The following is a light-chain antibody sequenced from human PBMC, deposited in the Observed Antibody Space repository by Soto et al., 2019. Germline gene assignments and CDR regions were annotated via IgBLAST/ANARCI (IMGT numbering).Light chain of an antibody. Sequence: QSALTQPASVSGSPGQSITISCTGTSSDVGGYNYVSWYQQHPGKAPKLIIYEVSNRPSGVSNRVSGSKSGNTASLTISGLEAEDEADYYCNSDRTNDTWLFGRGTKLT. CDR2: EVS. CDR3: NSDRTNDTWL. J-gene: IGLJ3*02. V-gene: IGLV2-14*01. CDR1: SSDVGGYNY.